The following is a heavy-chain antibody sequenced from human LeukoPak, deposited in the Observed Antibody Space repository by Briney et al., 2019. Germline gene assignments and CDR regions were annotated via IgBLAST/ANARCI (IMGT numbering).Heavy chain of an antibody. D-gene: IGHD2-15*01. Sequence: GESLKISCKGSGYSFTSYWIGWVRQMPGKGLEWMGIIYPGDSDTRYSPSFQGQVTISADKSIRTAYLQWSSLKASDTAMYYCARHGVVVAATDNWFDPWGQGTLVTVSS. CDR3: ARHGVVVAATDNWFDP. J-gene: IGHJ5*02. CDR2: IYPGDSDT. CDR1: GYSFTSYW. V-gene: IGHV5-51*01.